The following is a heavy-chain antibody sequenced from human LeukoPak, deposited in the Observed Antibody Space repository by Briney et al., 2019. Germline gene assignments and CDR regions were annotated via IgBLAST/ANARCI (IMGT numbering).Heavy chain of an antibody. V-gene: IGHV1-2*02. Sequence: GASVKVSCKASGYTFTGYYMHWVRQAPGQGLEWMGWINPNSGGTNYAQKFQGRVTMTRDTSISTAYMELSRLRSDDTAVYYCARDPGAVAVNFDYWGQGTLVTVSS. CDR2: INPNSGGT. J-gene: IGHJ4*02. D-gene: IGHD6-19*01. CDR3: ARDPGAVAVNFDY. CDR1: GYTFTGYY.